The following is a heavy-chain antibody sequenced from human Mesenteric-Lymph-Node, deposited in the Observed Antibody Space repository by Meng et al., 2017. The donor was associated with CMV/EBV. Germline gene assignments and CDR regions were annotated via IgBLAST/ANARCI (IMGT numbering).Heavy chain of an antibody. Sequence: GESLKISCAASGFTFSSYAMHWVRQAPGKGLEWVAVISYDGSNKYYADSVKGRFTISRDNSKNTLYLQMNSLRAEDTAVYYCAKDRVYYGSGRPAYMDVWGQGTTVTVSS. CDR1: GFTFSSYA. CDR2: ISYDGSNK. J-gene: IGHJ6*02. V-gene: IGHV3-30*04. CDR3: AKDRVYYGSGRPAYMDV. D-gene: IGHD3-10*01.